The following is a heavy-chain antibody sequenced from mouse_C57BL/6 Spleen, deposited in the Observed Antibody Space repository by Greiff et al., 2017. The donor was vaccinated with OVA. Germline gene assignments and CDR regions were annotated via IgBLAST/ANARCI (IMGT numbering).Heavy chain of an antibody. CDR3: ARATVVATRAMDY. V-gene: IGHV1-53*01. Sequence: VQLQQPGTELVKPGASVKLSCKASGYTFTSYWMHWVKQRPGQGLEWIGNINPSNGGTNYNEKFKSKATLTVDKSSSTAYMQLSSLTSEDSAVYYCARATVVATRAMDYWGQGTSVTVSS. CDR2: INPSNGGT. CDR1: GYTFTSYW. J-gene: IGHJ4*01. D-gene: IGHD1-1*01.